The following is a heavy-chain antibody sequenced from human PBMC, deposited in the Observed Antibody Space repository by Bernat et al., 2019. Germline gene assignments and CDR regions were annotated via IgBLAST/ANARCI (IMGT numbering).Heavy chain of an antibody. CDR2: INNNGGGT. V-gene: IGHV3-64D*06. CDR3: VKGWNGDY. D-gene: IGHD1-1*01. CDR1: GFSFSGYA. J-gene: IGHJ4*02. Sequence: EVQLVASGGGLIQPGGSVRLSCSASGFSFSGYAMHLARQAPGKGLEYVSAINNNGGGTYYADSVKGRFTISRDNSRNTLYLQMSSLRTEDTAVYYCVKGWNGDYFAQGTLVTVSS.